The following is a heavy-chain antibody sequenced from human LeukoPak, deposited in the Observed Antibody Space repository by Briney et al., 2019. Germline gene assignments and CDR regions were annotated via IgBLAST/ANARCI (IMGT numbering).Heavy chain of an antibody. CDR3: AREMGGIVVVVAATGFDY. CDR1: GFTFSSYG. Sequence: GGSLRLSCAASGFTFSSYGMHWVRQAPGKGLEWVAVIWYDGSNKYYADSVKGRFTISRDNSKNTLYLQMNSLRAEDTAVYYCAREMGGIVVVVAATGFDYWGQGTLVTVSS. D-gene: IGHD2-15*01. V-gene: IGHV3-33*01. J-gene: IGHJ4*02. CDR2: IWYDGSNK.